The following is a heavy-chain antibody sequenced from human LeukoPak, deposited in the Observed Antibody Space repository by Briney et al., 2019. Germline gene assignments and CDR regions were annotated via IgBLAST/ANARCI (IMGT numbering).Heavy chain of an antibody. CDR1: GYTFTGYY. CDR3: ARDARVQKWFGELLKTTTYYFDY. Sequence: ASVKVSCKASGYTFTGYYMHWVRQAPGQGLEWMGWINPNSGDTNYAQNFQGRVTMTRDTSKNQFSLKLSSVTAADTAVYYCARDARVQKWFGELLKTTTYYFDYWGQGTLVTVSS. J-gene: IGHJ4*02. CDR2: INPNSGDT. D-gene: IGHD3-10*01. V-gene: IGHV1-2*02.